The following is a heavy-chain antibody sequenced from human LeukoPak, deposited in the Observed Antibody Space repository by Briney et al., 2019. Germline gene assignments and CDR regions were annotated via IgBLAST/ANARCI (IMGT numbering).Heavy chain of an antibody. CDR1: GFTFSDYY. D-gene: IGHD3-10*01. CDR3: AREGAITMVRGVIITGDWFDP. CDR2: ISSSGSTI. J-gene: IGHJ5*02. V-gene: IGHV3-11*01. Sequence: MTGGSLRLSCAASGFTFSDYYMSWIRQAPGKGLEWVSYISSSGSTIYYADSVKGRFTISRDNAKNSLYLQMNSLRAEDTALYYCAREGAITMVRGVIITGDWFDPWGQGTLVTVSS.